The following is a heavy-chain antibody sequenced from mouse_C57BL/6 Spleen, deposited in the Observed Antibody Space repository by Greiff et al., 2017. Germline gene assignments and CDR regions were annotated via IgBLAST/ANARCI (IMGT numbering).Heavy chain of an antibody. J-gene: IGHJ1*03. Sequence: QVQLQQPGAELVKPGASVKLSCKASGYTFTSYWMQWVKQRPGQGLEWIGEIDPSDSYTNYNQKFKGKATLTVDTSSSTAYMQLSSLTSEDSAVYYCARRGSSYVDWYFDVWGTGTTVTVSS. CDR3: ARRGSSYVDWYFDV. CDR2: IDPSDSYT. CDR1: GYTFTSYW. V-gene: IGHV1-50*01. D-gene: IGHD1-1*01.